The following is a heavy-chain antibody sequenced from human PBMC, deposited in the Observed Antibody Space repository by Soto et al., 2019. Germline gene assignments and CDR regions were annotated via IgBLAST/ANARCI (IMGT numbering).Heavy chain of an antibody. J-gene: IGHJ4*02. CDR1: GYTFTSYD. D-gene: IGHD7-27*01. CDR3: ARNLWETGDFDY. CDR2: MNPNSGNT. Sequence: QVQLVQSGADVKKPGASVKVSCKASGYTFTSYDINWMRQASGQGLEWMGWMNPNSGNTGYAQKFQGRVTMTRDTSMNTAYMDLSSLTYEDTAVYYCARNLWETGDFDYWGQGTLVTVSS. V-gene: IGHV1-8*01.